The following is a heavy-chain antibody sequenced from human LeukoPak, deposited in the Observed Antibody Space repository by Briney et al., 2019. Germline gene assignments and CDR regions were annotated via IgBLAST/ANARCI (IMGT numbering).Heavy chain of an antibody. J-gene: IGHJ4*02. CDR3: ARDYYGDYYFDY. Sequence: GGSLRLSCAASGFTFDDYAMHWVRQAPGKGLEWVSGISWNSGSIGYADSVKGRSTISRDNAKNSLYLQMNSLTAEDTAVYYCARDYYGDYYFDYWGQGTLVTVSS. D-gene: IGHD4-17*01. CDR2: ISWNSGSI. CDR1: GFTFDDYA. V-gene: IGHV3-9*01.